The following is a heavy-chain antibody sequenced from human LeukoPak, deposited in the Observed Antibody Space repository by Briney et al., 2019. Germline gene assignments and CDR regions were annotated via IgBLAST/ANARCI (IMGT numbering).Heavy chain of an antibody. Sequence: ASVKVSCKASGYTFTGYYMHWVRQAPGQGLEWMGRINPNSGGTNYAQKFQGRVTMTRDTSISTACMELSRLRSDDTAVYYCARQDIVATPTDYWGQGTLVTVSS. CDR1: GYTFTGYY. CDR3: ARQDIVATPTDY. J-gene: IGHJ4*02. D-gene: IGHD5-12*01. CDR2: INPNSGGT. V-gene: IGHV1-2*06.